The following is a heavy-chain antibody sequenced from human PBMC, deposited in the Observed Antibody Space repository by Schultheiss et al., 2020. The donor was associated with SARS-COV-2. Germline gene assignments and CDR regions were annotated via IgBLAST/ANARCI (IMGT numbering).Heavy chain of an antibody. Sequence: GGSLRLSCAASGFTFSSYSMNWVRQVPGKGMEWVAIIKGNGLETHYVDSVKGRFTISRDNPTNSMDLQMNSLGVEDTAVYYCAGGSGWHIDYWGQGILVTVSS. CDR1: GFTFSSYS. V-gene: IGHV3-7*01. D-gene: IGHD6-19*01. CDR3: AGGSGWHIDY. J-gene: IGHJ4*02. CDR2: IKGNGLET.